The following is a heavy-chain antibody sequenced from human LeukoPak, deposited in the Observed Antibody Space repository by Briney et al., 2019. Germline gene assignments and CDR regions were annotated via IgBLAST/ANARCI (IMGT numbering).Heavy chain of an antibody. CDR3: ARRYYYDSSGYWLETYAFDI. D-gene: IGHD3-22*01. V-gene: IGHV5-51*01. CDR2: TYPGDSDT. CDR1: GYSFTSYW. J-gene: IGHJ3*02. Sequence: GESLKISCKGSGYSFTSYWIGWVRQMPGKGLEWMGITYPGDSDTRYSPSFQGQVTISADKSISTAYLQWSSLKASDTAMYYCARRYYYDSSGYWLETYAFDIWGQGTMVTVSS.